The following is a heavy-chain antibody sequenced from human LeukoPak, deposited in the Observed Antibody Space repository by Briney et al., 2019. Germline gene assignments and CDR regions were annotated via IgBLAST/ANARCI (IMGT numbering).Heavy chain of an antibody. CDR2: ISGSGSTI. Sequence: GGSLRLSCAASGFTFSDYYTSWIRQAPGKGLQWVSYISGSGSTIYYADSVKGRFTISRDNAKNSLYLQMNSLRAEDTAVYYCTRGGGSYGYWGQGTLVTVSS. J-gene: IGHJ4*02. CDR3: TRGGGSYGY. CDR1: GFTFSDYY. V-gene: IGHV3-11*01. D-gene: IGHD1-26*01.